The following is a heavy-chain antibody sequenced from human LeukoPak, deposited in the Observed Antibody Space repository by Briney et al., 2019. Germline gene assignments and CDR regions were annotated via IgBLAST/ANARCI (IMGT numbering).Heavy chain of an antibody. CDR3: AKDFTIFGVVIPGDV. Sequence: GRSLRLSCAASGFTFSSYGMHWVRQAPGKGLEWVAVISYDGSNKYYADSAKGRFTISRDNSKNTLYLQMNSLRAEDTAVYYCAKDFTIFGVVIPGDVWGQGTTVTVSS. D-gene: IGHD3-3*01. V-gene: IGHV3-30*18. CDR2: ISYDGSNK. CDR1: GFTFSSYG. J-gene: IGHJ6*02.